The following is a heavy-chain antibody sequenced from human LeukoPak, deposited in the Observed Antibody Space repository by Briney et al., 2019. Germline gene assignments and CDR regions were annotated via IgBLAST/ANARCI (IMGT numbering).Heavy chain of an antibody. J-gene: IGHJ4*02. V-gene: IGHV3-30-3*01. Sequence: GGSLRLSCAASGFTFSSYAMHWVRQAPGKGLEWVAVISYDGSNKYYADSVKGRFTISRDNSKNTLYLQMNSLRAEDTAVYYCARGGWSRAHYFDYWGQGTLATVSS. D-gene: IGHD6-19*01. CDR1: GFTFSSYA. CDR3: ARGGWSRAHYFDY. CDR2: ISYDGSNK.